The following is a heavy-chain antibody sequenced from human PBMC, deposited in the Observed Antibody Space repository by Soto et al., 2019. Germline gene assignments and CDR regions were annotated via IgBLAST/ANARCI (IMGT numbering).Heavy chain of an antibody. CDR3: ARGGRGYSYGYSFDY. D-gene: IGHD5-18*01. Sequence: QVQLVESGGGVVQPGRSLRLSCAASGFTFSSYAMHWVRQAPGKGLEWVAVISYDGSNKYYADSVKGRFTISRDNSKNTLYLQVNSLRAEDTAVYYCARGGRGYSYGYSFDYWGQGTLVTVSS. CDR1: GFTFSSYA. J-gene: IGHJ4*02. V-gene: IGHV3-30-3*01. CDR2: ISYDGSNK.